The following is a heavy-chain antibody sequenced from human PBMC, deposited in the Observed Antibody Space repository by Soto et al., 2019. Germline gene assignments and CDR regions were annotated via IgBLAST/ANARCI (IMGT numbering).Heavy chain of an antibody. J-gene: IGHJ4*02. CDR3: AREYLHNYFDY. CDR1: GYTFTSYY. CDR2: INPSGGST. V-gene: IGHV1-46*01. Sequence: ASVKVSCKASGYTFTSYYMHWLRQAPGQGLEWMGIINPSGGSTSYAQKFQGRVTMTRDTSTSTVYMELSSLRSEDTAVYYCAREYLHNYFDYWGQGTLVTVSS. D-gene: IGHD2-2*01.